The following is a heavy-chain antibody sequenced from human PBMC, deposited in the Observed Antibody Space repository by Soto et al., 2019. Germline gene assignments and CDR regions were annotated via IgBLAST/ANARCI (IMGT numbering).Heavy chain of an antibody. V-gene: IGHV4-30-2*01. CDR2: NYHSGTT. CDR1: GGSISSGGYS. Sequence: QLQLQESGSGLVKPSQTLSLTCAVSGGSISSGGYSWSWIRQPPGKGLEWIGYNYHSGTTYYNPSLKSRVTISVDRSKNQFSLKLSSVTAADTAVYYCARAHYGDYGYGMDVWGQGTTVTVSS. D-gene: IGHD4-17*01. CDR3: ARAHYGDYGYGMDV. J-gene: IGHJ6*02.